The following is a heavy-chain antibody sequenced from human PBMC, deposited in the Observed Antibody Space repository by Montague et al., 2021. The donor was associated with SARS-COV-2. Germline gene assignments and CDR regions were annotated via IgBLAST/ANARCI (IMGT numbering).Heavy chain of an antibody. J-gene: IGHJ3*02. CDR2: IYYSGST. CDR3: ARVSDFWSGYYTAVGAFDI. CDR1: GGSISSYY. Sequence: SETLSLTCTVSGGSISSYYWSWIRQPPGKGLEWIGYIYYSGSTNYNPSLKSRVTIPVDTSKNQFSLKLSSVTAADTAVYYCARVSDFWSGYYTAVGAFDIWGQGTMVTVSS. V-gene: IGHV4-59*01. D-gene: IGHD3-3*01.